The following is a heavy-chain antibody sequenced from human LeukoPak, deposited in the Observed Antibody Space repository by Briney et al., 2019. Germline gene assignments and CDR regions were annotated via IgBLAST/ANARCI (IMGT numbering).Heavy chain of an antibody. D-gene: IGHD3-10*01. Sequence: SETLSLTCAVYGGPFSGYYWSWIRQPPGKGLEWIGEINHSGSTNYNPSLKSRVAISVDTSKNQFSLKLSPVTAADTAVYYCARGRDIMVGGVLEDWGDGKPVAASSWG. J-gene: IGHJ5*01. CDR3: ARGRDIMVGGVLEDWGDGKPVAASS. CDR2: INHSGST. CDR1: GGPFSGYY. V-gene: IGHV4-34*01.